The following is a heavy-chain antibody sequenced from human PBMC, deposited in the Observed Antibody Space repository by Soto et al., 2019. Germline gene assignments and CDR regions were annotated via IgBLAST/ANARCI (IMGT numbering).Heavy chain of an antibody. J-gene: IGHJ6*03. Sequence: GGSLRLSCAASGFTFSSYGMHWVRQAPGKGLEWVAVISYDGSNKYYADSVKGRFTISRDNSKNTLYLQMNSLRAEDTAVYYCAKVPVAVAVYYYYMDVWGKGTTVTVSS. V-gene: IGHV3-30*18. CDR3: AKVPVAVAVYYYYMDV. CDR1: GFTFSSYG. CDR2: ISYDGSNK. D-gene: IGHD6-19*01.